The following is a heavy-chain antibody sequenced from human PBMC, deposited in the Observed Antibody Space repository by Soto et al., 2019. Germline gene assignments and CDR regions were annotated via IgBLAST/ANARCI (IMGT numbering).Heavy chain of an antibody. D-gene: IGHD1-7*01. CDR1: GFTFSSYA. CDR3: ARDRATGTTPPDAFDI. CDR2: ISYDGSNK. J-gene: IGHJ3*02. Sequence: QVQLVESGGGVVQPGRSLRLSCAASGFTFSSYAMHWVRQAPGKGLEWVAVISYDGSNKYYEDSVKGRFTISRDNSKNTLYLQMNSLRAEDTAVYYCARDRATGTTPPDAFDIWGQGTMVTVSS. V-gene: IGHV3-30-3*01.